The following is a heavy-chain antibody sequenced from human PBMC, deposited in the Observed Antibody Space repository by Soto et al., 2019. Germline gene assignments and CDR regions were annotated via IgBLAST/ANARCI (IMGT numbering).Heavy chain of an antibody. CDR1: GYTFSRYG. J-gene: IGHJ6*02. CDR3: AKGSSTSGNYYGMDV. CDR2: IIPILDIA. V-gene: IGHV1-69*04. Sequence: SVKVSCKASGYTFSRYGISWVRQAPGQGLEFMGRIIPILDIANYAQKFQGRVTITADKSTNTASMELSSLRSEDTAVYYCAKGSSTSGNYYGMDVWGQGTTVTVSS. D-gene: IGHD6-13*01.